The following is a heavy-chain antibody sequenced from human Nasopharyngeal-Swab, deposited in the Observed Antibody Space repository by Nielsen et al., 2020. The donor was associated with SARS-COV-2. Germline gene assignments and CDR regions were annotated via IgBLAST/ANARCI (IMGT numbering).Heavy chain of an antibody. J-gene: IGHJ6*02. Sequence: GGSLRLSCAASGFTLSSYAMSWVRQAPGKGLEWVSVIYSGGSSTYYADSVKGRFTISRDNSKNTLYLQMNSLRAEDTAVYYCANLLFSSSWYEGYYYGMDVWGQGTTVTVSS. CDR1: GFTLSSYA. CDR3: ANLLFSSSWYEGYYYGMDV. CDR2: IYSGGSST. D-gene: IGHD6-13*01. V-gene: IGHV3-23*03.